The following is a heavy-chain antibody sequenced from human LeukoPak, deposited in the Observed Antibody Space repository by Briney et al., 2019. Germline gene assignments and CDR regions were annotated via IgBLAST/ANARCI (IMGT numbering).Heavy chain of an antibody. CDR3: ASLTTADAFDI. Sequence: SETLSLTCTVSGGSIGSYYWSWIRQPPGKGLEWIGYIYYSGSTLYNPSLKSRVTISIDTSKNQFSLKLSSVTAADTAVFYCASLTTADAFDIWGQGTMVTVSS. CDR2: IYYSGST. J-gene: IGHJ3*02. V-gene: IGHV4-59*01. CDR1: GGSIGSYY. D-gene: IGHD3-22*01.